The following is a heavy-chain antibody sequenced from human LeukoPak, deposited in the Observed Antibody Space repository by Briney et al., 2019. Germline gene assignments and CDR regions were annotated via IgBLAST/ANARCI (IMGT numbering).Heavy chain of an antibody. J-gene: IGHJ2*01. CDR3: ARAVDRYTYGYRPTEVYWYFDF. CDR1: VGSISSGSYD. CDR2: MHTSGST. Sequence: SESLSLTCTVSVGSISSGSYDWTWIRQPAGKGLEWVGRMHTSGSTNYNPSLKSRVTISVDTSTNQFSMTLNSVNAPDTAVYACARAVDRYTYGYRPTEVYWYFDFWGRGTLVTVSS. V-gene: IGHV4-61*02. D-gene: IGHD5-18*01.